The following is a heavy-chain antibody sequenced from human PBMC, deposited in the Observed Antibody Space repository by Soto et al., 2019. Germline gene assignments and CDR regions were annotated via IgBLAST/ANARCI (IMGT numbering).Heavy chain of an antibody. CDR1: GYRFTSYW. V-gene: IGHV5-10-1*01. D-gene: IGHD3-10*01. J-gene: IGHJ6*02. Sequence: PGESLKISCKGSGYRFTSYWIGWVRQMPGKGLEWMGRIDPSDSYTNYSPSFQGHVTISADKSISTAYLQWSSLKASDTAMYYCARDLYGSGSYYFPHYGMDVWGQGTTVTV. CDR3: ARDLYGSGSYYFPHYGMDV. CDR2: IDPSDSYT.